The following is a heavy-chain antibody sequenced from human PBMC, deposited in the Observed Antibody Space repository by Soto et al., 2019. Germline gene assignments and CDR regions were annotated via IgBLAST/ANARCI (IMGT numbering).Heavy chain of an antibody. CDR3: ARRGSASYYDY. CDR1: GFTFSSYA. CDR2: SSGSGGST. Sequence: EVQLLESGGGLVQPGGSLRLSCAASGFTFSSYAMRWVRQAPVKGLEWVSASSGSGGSTYYADSVKGRFTISSDNSNNTLYLQMNSLRAEHTAVYYFARRGSASYYDYWGQGTLVSVPS. D-gene: IGHD6-19*01. V-gene: IGHV3-23*01. J-gene: IGHJ4*02.